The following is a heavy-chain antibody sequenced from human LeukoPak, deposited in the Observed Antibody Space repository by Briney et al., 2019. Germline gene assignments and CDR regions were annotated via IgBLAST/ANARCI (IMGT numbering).Heavy chain of an antibody. CDR2: ISGSGGST. V-gene: IGHV3-23*01. CDR1: GFTFSSYA. D-gene: IGHD1-26*01. J-gene: IGHJ4*02. Sequence: GGSLRLSCGASGFTFSSYAMSWVRQAPGKGLEWVSSISGSGGSTYYADSVKGRFTISRDNSKNTLYLQMNSLRAEDTAVYYCATGESGSYYDSPYYYWGQGTLVTVSS. CDR3: ATGESGSYYDSPYYY.